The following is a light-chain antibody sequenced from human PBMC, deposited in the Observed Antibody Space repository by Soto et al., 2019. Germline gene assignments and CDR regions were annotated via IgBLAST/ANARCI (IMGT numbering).Light chain of an antibody. CDR1: SGHSSYA. V-gene: IGLV4-69*01. Sequence: QAVVTQSPSASASLGASVKLTCSLSSGHSSYAIAWHQQQPEKGPRYLMKVNSDGSHSKGDGIPDRSSGSSSGAERYLTISSLQSDDEADYYCQTWGTGVQGVFGGGTKVTVL. CDR3: QTWGTGVQGV. CDR2: VNSDGSH. J-gene: IGLJ2*01.